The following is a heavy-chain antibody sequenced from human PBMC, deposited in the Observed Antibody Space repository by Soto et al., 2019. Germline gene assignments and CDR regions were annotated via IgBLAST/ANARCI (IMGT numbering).Heavy chain of an antibody. CDR1: GFTFDDYA. V-gene: IGHV3-9*01. CDR2: ISWNSGSI. J-gene: IGHJ6*02. CDR3: AKDIAVDYYGMDV. D-gene: IGHD6-19*01. Sequence: DVQLVESGGGLVQPGRSLRLSCAASGFTFDDYAMHWVRQAPGKGLEWVSGISWNSGSIGYADSVKGRFTISRDNAKNTLYLQMNSLRAEDTALYYFAKDIAVDYYGMDVWGQGTTVTVSS.